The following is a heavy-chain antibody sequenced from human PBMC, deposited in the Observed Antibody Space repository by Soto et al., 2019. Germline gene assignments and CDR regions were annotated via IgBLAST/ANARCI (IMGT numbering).Heavy chain of an antibody. V-gene: IGHV3-23*01. Sequence: GGSLRLSCEGSGFTVSSHAMTWIRQAPGKGPEWVSTVTADGGTYYADSVKGRFAMSRDTSKNTLFLQMNSLRAEDTAVYYCARDRGSYDYYYGMDVWGQGTTVTVSS. J-gene: IGHJ6*02. CDR1: GFTVSSHA. CDR2: VTADGGT. D-gene: IGHD5-18*01. CDR3: ARDRGSYDYYYGMDV.